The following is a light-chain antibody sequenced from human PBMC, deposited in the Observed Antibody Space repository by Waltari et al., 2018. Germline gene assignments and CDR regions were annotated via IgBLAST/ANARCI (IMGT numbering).Light chain of an antibody. V-gene: IGLV3-21*02. Sequence: SYVLTQPPSVSVAPGQTARITCGGNNIGSKSGHWYQQKPGQAPVLVVYDDSDRPSGIPGRFSGYNSGNTASRTISRVEAGDEADYYCQVWDSSSDHYVFGTGTKVTVL. CDR3: QVWDSSSDHYV. CDR1: NIGSKS. J-gene: IGLJ1*01. CDR2: DDS.